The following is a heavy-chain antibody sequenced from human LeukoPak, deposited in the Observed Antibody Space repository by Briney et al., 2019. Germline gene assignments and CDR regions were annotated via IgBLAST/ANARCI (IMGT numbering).Heavy chain of an antibody. CDR1: GFTFSDYY. Sequence: GGSLRLSCAASGFTFSDYYMSWSRQAPGKGLEWVSYISRSGSTIYYADSVKGRFTISRDNAKNSLYLPMTSLRAEETAVYYCASVIAGDAFDIWGQGTMVTVSS. J-gene: IGHJ3*02. CDR3: ASVIAGDAFDI. CDR2: ISRSGSTI. D-gene: IGHD6-13*01. V-gene: IGHV3-11*01.